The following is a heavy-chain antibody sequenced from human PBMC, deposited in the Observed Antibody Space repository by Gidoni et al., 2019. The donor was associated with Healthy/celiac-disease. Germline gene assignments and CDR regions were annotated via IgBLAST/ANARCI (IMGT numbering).Heavy chain of an antibody. D-gene: IGHD6-6*01. CDR2: IIPIFGTA. CDR3: ARDRDSIAARGTNYGMDV. Sequence: QVQLVQSGAEVKKPGSSVKVSCKASGGTFRSYAISWVRQAPGQGLEWMGGIIPIFGTANYAQKFQGRVTITADESTSTAYMELSSLRSEDTAVYYCARDRDSIAARGTNYGMDVWGQGTTVTVSS. V-gene: IGHV1-69*01. J-gene: IGHJ6*02. CDR1: GGTFRSYA.